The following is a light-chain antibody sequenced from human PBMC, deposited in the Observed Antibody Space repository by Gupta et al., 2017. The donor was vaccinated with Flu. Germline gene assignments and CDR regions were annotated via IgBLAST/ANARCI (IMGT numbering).Light chain of an antibody. Sequence: SALTLPASVSASPGPSITISCICSTSDIGAYDRVSWCQQHPGKAPKLMIYEVTKRPSGVSNRFAASKSGNTASLTISGLQAEDEADYYCTSLTTSGAWVFGGGTKLTVL. CDR3: TSLTTSGAWV. CDR1: TSDIGAYDR. CDR2: EVT. V-gene: IGLV2-14*01. J-gene: IGLJ3*02.